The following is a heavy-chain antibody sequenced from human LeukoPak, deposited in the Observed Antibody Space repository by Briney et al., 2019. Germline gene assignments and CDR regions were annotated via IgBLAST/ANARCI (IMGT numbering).Heavy chain of an antibody. CDR3: ARCLGFLIGSSWYPDAFDI. CDR1: GYSINSGYY. D-gene: IGHD6-13*01. CDR2: INHSGTT. Sequence: PSETLSLTCTVSGYSINSGYYWGWIRQPPGKGLEWIASINHSGTTDYNPSLKSRVTISVDRSKNQMSLKLSSVTAADTAVYYCARCLGFLIGSSWYPDAFDIWGQGTMVTVSS. V-gene: IGHV4-38-2*02. J-gene: IGHJ3*02.